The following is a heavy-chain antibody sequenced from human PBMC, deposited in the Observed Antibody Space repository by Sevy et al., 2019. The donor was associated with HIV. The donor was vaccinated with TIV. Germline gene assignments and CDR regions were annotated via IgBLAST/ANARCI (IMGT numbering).Heavy chain of an antibody. J-gene: IGHJ4*02. Sequence: GGSLRLSCAASGFTFGTYAMFWARQAPGKGLEWVTLTSYDGSSKYYADSVKGRFTISRDNSKKTLYLQMNSLRAEDTAVYYCARDAGGGNSFDYWGQGTLVTVSS. CDR2: TSYDGSSK. V-gene: IGHV3-30-3*01. CDR1: GFTFGTYA. CDR3: ARDAGGGNSFDY. D-gene: IGHD2-15*01.